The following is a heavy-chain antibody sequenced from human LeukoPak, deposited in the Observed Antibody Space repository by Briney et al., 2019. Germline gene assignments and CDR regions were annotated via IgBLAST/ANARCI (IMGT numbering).Heavy chain of an antibody. Sequence: SETLSLTCTVSGGSISSYYWSWIRQPAGKGLEWIGRIYTSGSTNYNPSLKSRVTMSVDTSKNQFSLKLSSVTAADTAVYYCARVYYDILTGYSYFDYWGQGTLVTVSS. V-gene: IGHV4-4*07. D-gene: IGHD3-9*01. CDR1: GGSISSYY. CDR3: ARVYYDILTGYSYFDY. CDR2: IYTSGST. J-gene: IGHJ4*02.